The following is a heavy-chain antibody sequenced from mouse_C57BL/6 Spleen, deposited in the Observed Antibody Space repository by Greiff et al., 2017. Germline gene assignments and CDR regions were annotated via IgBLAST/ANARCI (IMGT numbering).Heavy chain of an antibody. D-gene: IGHD1-1*01. CDR2: IDPSDSYT. CDR3: ARGHYGSSFGYFDV. CDR1: GYTFTSYW. Sequence: QVQLQQSGAELVMPGASVKLSCKASGYTFTSYWMHWVKQRPGQGLEWIGEIDPSDSYTNYNQKFKGKSTLTVDKSSSTAYMQLSSLTSEDSAVYYCARGHYGSSFGYFDVWGTGTTVTVSS. V-gene: IGHV1-69*01. J-gene: IGHJ1*03.